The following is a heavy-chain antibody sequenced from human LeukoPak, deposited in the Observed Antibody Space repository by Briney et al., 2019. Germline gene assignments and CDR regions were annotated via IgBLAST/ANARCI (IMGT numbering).Heavy chain of an antibody. D-gene: IGHD6-19*01. J-gene: IGHJ4*02. CDR3: ARGQYNSGWNYFDY. V-gene: IGHV3-21*01. CDR2: ISSSSSYI. Sequence: GGSLRLSCAASGFTFSSYSMNWVRQAPGKGLEWVSSISSSSSYIYYADSVKGRFTISRDNAKNSLYLQMNSLIPEDTAVYYCARGQYNSGWNYFDYWGQGALVTVSS. CDR1: GFTFSSYS.